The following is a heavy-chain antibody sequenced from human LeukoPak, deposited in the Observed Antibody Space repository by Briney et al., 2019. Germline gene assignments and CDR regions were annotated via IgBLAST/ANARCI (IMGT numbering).Heavy chain of an antibody. CDR2: INDSGSI. J-gene: IGHJ4*02. Sequence: SETLSLICNVSGYSISIDYYWGWIRQPPGKGLEWIGEINDSGSINYNPTLKSRVTISVDTSKNQFSLKLTSVTAADTAVYYCARGRRWWGQGTLVTVSS. D-gene: IGHD5-24*01. V-gene: IGHV4-38-2*02. CDR1: GYSISIDYY. CDR3: ARGRRW.